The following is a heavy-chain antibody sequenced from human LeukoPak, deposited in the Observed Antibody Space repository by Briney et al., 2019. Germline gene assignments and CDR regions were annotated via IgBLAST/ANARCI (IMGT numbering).Heavy chain of an antibody. V-gene: IGHV1-2*02. D-gene: IGHD2-2*01. Sequence: GASVTVPCKASGYTFTGYYMHWVRQAPGQGLEWMGWINPNSGGTNYAQKFQGRVTMTRDTSITTAYMELSRLRSDDTAVYYCARDSPAAHYYYYYYMDVWGKGTTVTVSS. CDR1: GYTFTGYY. CDR3: ARDSPAAHYYYYYYMDV. CDR2: INPNSGGT. J-gene: IGHJ6*03.